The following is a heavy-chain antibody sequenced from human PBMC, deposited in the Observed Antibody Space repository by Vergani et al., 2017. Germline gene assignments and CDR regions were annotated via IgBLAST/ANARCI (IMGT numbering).Heavy chain of an antibody. D-gene: IGHD3-10*01. CDR3: AREGEDYGSGSYYAFDI. J-gene: IGHJ3*02. V-gene: IGHV4-59*01. CDR2: IYYSGST. CDR1: GFTFSSYA. Sequence: VQLLESGGGLVQPGGSLRLSCAASGFTFSSYAMSWVRQAPGKGLEWIGYIYYSGSTNYNPSLKSRVTISVDTSKNQFSLKLSSVTAADTAVFYCAREGEDYGSGSYYAFDIWGQGTLVTVSS.